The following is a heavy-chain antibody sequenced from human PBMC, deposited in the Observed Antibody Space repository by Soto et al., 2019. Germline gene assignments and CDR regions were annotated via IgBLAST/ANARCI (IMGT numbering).Heavy chain of an antibody. CDR3: AREDSCSGTSGFTR. V-gene: IGHV1-18*01. J-gene: IGHJ4*02. D-gene: IGHD3-3*01. CDR2: IRPYSGKT. Sequence: ASVNVSCKSSGYTFTDYGVSWMRQAPGQGLEWVGWIRPYSGKTNYERTLQGRINVTTDTSTTTAYLEVRNLTSDDTATYYGAREDSCSGTSGFTRWGQGTLVTVSS. CDR1: GYTFTDYG.